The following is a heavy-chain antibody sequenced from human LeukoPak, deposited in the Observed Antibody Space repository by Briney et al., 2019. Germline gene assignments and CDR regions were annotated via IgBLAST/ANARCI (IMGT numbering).Heavy chain of an antibody. J-gene: IGHJ5*02. CDR3: AKRDCGGGSCYGGNWFDP. CDR1: GFTFSSYG. V-gene: IGHV3-30*02. Sequence: GGSLRLSCAASGFTFSSYGMHWVRQAPGKGLEWVAFIRYDGSNKYYADSVKGRFTISRDNSKNTLYLQMNSLRAEDTAVYYCAKRDCGGGSCYGGNWFDPWGQGTLVTVSS. CDR2: IRYDGSNK. D-gene: IGHD2-15*01.